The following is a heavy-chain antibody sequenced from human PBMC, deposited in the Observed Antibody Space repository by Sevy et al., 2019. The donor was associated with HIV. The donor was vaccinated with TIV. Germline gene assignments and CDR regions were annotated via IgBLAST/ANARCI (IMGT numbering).Heavy chain of an antibody. D-gene: IGHD3-9*01. J-gene: IGHJ6*02. Sequence: ASVKVSCKASGYTFTGYYMHWVRQAPGQGLEWMGWINPNSGGTNYAQKFQGRVTMTRDTSISTAYMELSRLRSDDTAVYYCARLDILPYFDWLLGDYYGMDVWAKGPRAPSP. CDR1: GYTFTGYY. V-gene: IGHV1-2*02. CDR2: INPNSGGT. CDR3: ARLDILPYFDWLLGDYYGMDV.